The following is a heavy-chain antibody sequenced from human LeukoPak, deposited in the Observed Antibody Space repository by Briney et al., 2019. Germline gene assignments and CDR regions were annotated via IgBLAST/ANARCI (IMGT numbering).Heavy chain of an antibody. Sequence: GGSLRLSCAASGFTFSSYGMHWVRRAPGKGLEWVAFIRYDGSNKYYADSVKGRFTISRDNSKNTLYLQMNSLRAEDTAVYYCAKDMGGDYAGFDYWGQGTLVTVSS. V-gene: IGHV3-30*02. D-gene: IGHD4-17*01. J-gene: IGHJ4*02. CDR3: AKDMGGDYAGFDY. CDR2: IRYDGSNK. CDR1: GFTFSSYG.